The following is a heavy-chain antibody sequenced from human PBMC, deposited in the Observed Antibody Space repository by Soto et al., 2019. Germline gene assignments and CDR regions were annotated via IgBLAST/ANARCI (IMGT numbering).Heavy chain of an antibody. D-gene: IGHD6-19*01. CDR3: ARDFRGNGWYLGEDAFDI. Sequence: QVQLQESGPGLVKPSGTLSLTCAVSSGSISSDNWWTWVRQPPGKGLEWIGEIYHSGSTNYNPSLKSRVTISVDKSKKQFSLNLTSVTAADTAMYYCARDFRGNGWYLGEDAFDIWGQGTRVTVSS. CDR2: IYHSGST. J-gene: IGHJ3*02. CDR1: SGSISSDNW. V-gene: IGHV4-4*02.